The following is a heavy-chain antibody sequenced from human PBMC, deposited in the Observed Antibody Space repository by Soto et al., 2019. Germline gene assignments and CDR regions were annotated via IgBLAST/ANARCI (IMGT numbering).Heavy chain of an antibody. J-gene: IGHJ2*01. V-gene: IGHV4-34*01. D-gene: IGHD3-9*01. CDR1: GGSFSGYY. CDR2: INDRGSI. CDR3: ARESHDILTGPPWVWYFDL. Sequence: QVQLQQWGAGPLRPLETLSLTCGVSGGSFSGYYWAWIRQSPGKGLEWIGEINDRGSINYTPSLKSRVIISVDTSKNHYSLKLRSVTAADTAVYYCARESHDILTGPPWVWYFDLWGRGTLVTVSS.